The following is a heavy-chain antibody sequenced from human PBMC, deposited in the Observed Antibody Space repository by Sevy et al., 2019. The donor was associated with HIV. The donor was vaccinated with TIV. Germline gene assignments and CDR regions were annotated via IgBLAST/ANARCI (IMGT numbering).Heavy chain of an antibody. J-gene: IGHJ6*02. D-gene: IGHD3-16*01. CDR3: ARGRRNWGLGGLDV. CDR2: IKEDGNER. V-gene: IGHV3-7*01. Sequence: GGSLRLSCAASGFTFSDSWMTWVRQAPGKGLEWVANIKEDGNERYYGDSVKGRFTLSRDNAKMSVYLELTSLRVEDSAIYYCARGRRNWGLGGLDVWGQGTTVTVSS. CDR1: GFTFSDSW.